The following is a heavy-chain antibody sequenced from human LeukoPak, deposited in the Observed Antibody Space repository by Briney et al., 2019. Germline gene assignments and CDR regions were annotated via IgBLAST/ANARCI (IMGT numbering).Heavy chain of an antibody. CDR1: GYTFTSYG. CDR2: ISAYNGNT. J-gene: IGHJ6*02. D-gene: IGHD3-10*01. CDR3: ARDPLWYYYGSVSYNPYYYYGMDV. Sequence: ASVKVSCKASGYTFTSYGISWVRQAPGQGLEWMGWISAYNGNTNYAQKLQGRVTMTTDTSTSTAYMELRSLRSDDTAVYYCARDPLWYYYGSVSYNPYYYYGMDVWGQGTTVTVSS. V-gene: IGHV1-18*01.